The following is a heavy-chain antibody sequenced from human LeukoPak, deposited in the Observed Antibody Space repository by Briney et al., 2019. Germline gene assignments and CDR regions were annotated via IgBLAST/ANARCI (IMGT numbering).Heavy chain of an antibody. D-gene: IGHD4-17*01. CDR2: IYPGDSDT. Sequence: GESLKISCKGSGYSLTSYWIGWVCQMPGKGLEWMGIIYPGDSDTRYSPSFQGQVTISADKSISTAYLQWSSLKASDTAMYYCARHNGDYGDWWGPNQNYYYMDVWGKGTTVTVSS. J-gene: IGHJ6*03. CDR3: ARHNGDYGDWWGPNQNYYYMDV. V-gene: IGHV5-51*01. CDR1: GYSLTSYW.